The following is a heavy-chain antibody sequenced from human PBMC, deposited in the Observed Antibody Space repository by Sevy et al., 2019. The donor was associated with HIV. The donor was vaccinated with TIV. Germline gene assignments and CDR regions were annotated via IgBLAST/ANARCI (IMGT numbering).Heavy chain of an antibody. CDR2: IWYDGSYE. J-gene: IGHJ5*02. Sequence: GESLKISCAASGFTFSNYGMHWVRQAPGKGLEWVAVIWYDGSYEYYADSVKGRFTISRDNAKSTLYLQMNRLRAEDTAVYFWAKTFAIFGGLMSPDFDPWGQGTLVTVSS. V-gene: IGHV3-33*06. D-gene: IGHD3-3*01. CDR3: AKTFAIFGGLMSPDFDP. CDR1: GFTFSNYG.